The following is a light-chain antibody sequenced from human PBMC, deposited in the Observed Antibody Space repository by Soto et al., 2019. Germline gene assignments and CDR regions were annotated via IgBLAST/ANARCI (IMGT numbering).Light chain of an antibody. J-gene: IGLJ2*01. CDR2: DVS. Sequence: QSALTQPASVSGSPGQSITISCTGTSSDVGGYNYVSWYQQYAGKTPKLLIYDVSKRPSGVPDRFSGSKSGNTASLSISGLQAEDEADYYCCSYAGTYTEVFGGGTKLTVL. CDR1: SSDVGGYNY. V-gene: IGLV2-11*01. CDR3: CSYAGTYTEV.